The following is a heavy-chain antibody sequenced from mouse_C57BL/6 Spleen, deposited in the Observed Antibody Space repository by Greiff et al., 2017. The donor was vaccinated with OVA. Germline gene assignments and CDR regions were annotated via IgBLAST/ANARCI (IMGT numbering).Heavy chain of an antibody. CDR3: SKSYCSSLGY. Sequence: QVQLQQPGAELVKPGASVKLSCKASGYTFTSYWMHWVKQRPGQGLEWIGMIHPNSGSTNYNEKFKSKATLTVDKSSSTAYMQLSSLTSEDSAVYYCSKSYCSSLGYWGQGTTLTVAS. J-gene: IGHJ2*01. V-gene: IGHV1-64*01. D-gene: IGHD1-1*01. CDR1: GYTFTSYW. CDR2: IHPNSGST.